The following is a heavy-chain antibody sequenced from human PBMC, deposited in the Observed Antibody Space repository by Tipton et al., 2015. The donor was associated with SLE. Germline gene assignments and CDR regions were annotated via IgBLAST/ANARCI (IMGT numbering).Heavy chain of an antibody. D-gene: IGHD1-26*01. V-gene: IGHV4-59*11. CDR1: GGSITNHY. Sequence: TLSLTCTVSGGSITNHYWNWIRQPPGKGLEWIGYIHYSGTTHDNPSLKSRVTMSVDMSKNQFSLRLTSVTAADTAVYYCARTLGAIAHTVYDAFGIWGQGKMVTVSS. J-gene: IGHJ3*02. CDR3: ARTLGAIAHTVYDAFGI. CDR2: IHYSGTT.